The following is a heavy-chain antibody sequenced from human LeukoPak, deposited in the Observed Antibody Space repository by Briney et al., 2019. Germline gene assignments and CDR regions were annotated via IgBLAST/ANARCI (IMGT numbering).Heavy chain of an antibody. J-gene: IGHJ3*02. V-gene: IGHV3-9*01. D-gene: IGHD4-23*01. Sequence: GGSLRLSCAASGFTFDDYAMHWVRQAPGKGLEWVSGISWNSGSKGYADSVKGRFTISRDNAKNSLYLQMNSLRAEDTALYYCAKALTTVVTRGAFDIWGQGTMVTVSS. CDR1: GFTFDDYA. CDR2: ISWNSGSK. CDR3: AKALTTVVTRGAFDI.